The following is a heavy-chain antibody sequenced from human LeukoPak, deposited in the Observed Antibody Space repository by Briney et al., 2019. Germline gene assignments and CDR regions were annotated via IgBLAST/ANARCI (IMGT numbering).Heavy chain of an antibody. D-gene: IGHD4/OR15-4a*01. CDR3: ARADYRRPYNWFDP. Sequence: GGSLRLSCVASGFTFRDYSMNWVRQAPGKGLEWVSSISSSSSYIYYADSVKGRFTISRDNAKNSLYLQMNSLRAEDTAVYYCARADYRRPYNWFDPWGQGTLVTVSS. CDR1: GFTFRDYS. V-gene: IGHV3-21*01. CDR2: ISSSSSYI. J-gene: IGHJ5*02.